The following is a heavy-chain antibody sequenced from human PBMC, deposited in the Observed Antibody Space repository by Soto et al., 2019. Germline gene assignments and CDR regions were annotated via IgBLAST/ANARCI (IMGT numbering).Heavy chain of an antibody. V-gene: IGHV3-30-3*01. J-gene: IGHJ4*02. CDR3: ARESLGYCISTSCYLDY. CDR1: GFTFSSYA. CDR2: ISYDGSNK. D-gene: IGHD2-2*01. Sequence: GGSLSLSCAASGFTFSSYAMHWVRQAPGKGLEWVAVISYDGSNKYYADSVKGRFTISRDNSKNTLYLQMNSLRAEDTAVYYRARESLGYCISTSCYLDYWGQGTLVTVSS.